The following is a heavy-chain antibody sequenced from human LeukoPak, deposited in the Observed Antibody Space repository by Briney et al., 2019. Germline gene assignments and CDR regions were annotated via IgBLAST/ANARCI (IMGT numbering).Heavy chain of an antibody. J-gene: IGHJ4*02. CDR2: IYPGDSDT. CDR3: ARFKGSDYYDSSGYFY. Sequence: GESLKISCKGSGYSFTSYWIGWVRQMPGKGLEWMGIIYPGDSDTRYSPSFQGQVTISADKSISTAYLQWSSLKASDTAMYYCARFKGSDYYDSSGYFYWGQGTLVTVSS. D-gene: IGHD3-22*01. CDR1: GYSFTSYW. V-gene: IGHV5-51*01.